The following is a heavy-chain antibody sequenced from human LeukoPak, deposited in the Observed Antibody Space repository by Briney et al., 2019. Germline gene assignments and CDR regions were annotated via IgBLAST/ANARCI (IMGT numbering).Heavy chain of an antibody. CDR1: GYSINNGYY. CDR3: ARSVAARASFDY. J-gene: IGHJ4*02. D-gene: IGHD6-6*01. V-gene: IGHV4-38-2*01. Sequence: SETLSLTCSVSGYSINNGYYWGWIRQPPGKGLEWIASIYHNGNTYYNPSLRRRVTISVDTSKNQFSLRLNSVTAADTAVYYCARSVAARASFDYWGQGTLVTVSS. CDR2: IYHNGNT.